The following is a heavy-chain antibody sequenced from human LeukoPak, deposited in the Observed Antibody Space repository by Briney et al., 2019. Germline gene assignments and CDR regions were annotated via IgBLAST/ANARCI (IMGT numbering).Heavy chain of an antibody. CDR3: ASLVVGATTPDAFDI. V-gene: IGHV3-30*03. J-gene: IGHJ3*02. CDR2: ISYDGSNK. CDR1: GFTFSSYW. Sequence: GGSLRLSCAASGFTFSSYWMSWVRQAPGKGLEWVAVISYDGSNKQYAQSVKGRFTVSRDNSKNTLYLQMNSLGAEDTAVYYCASLVVGATTPDAFDIWGQGTMVTVSS. D-gene: IGHD1-26*01.